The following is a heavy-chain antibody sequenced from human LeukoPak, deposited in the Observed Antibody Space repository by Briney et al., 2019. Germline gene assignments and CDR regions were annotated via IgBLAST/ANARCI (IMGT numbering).Heavy chain of an antibody. CDR3: VKDRYSSAYYFEN. J-gene: IGHJ4*02. Sequence: GGSLRLSCAASGFTFSSYGMHWVRQAPGKGLEWVAVISYDGSNKYYADSVKGRFTISRDNSKNTLDLQMNSLRAEDTAIYYCVKDRYSSAYYFENWGQGTLVTVSS. D-gene: IGHD5-18*01. CDR2: ISYDGSNK. V-gene: IGHV3-30*18. CDR1: GFTFSSYG.